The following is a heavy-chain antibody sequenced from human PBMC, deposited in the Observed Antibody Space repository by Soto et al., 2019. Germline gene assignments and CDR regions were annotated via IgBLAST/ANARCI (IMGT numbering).Heavy chain of an antibody. J-gene: IGHJ4*02. D-gene: IGHD1-26*01. CDR3: ARGLISGSHYSGGWYYFDS. CDR2: INHSGSA. Sequence: SETLSLTCDVYGLSFSGYIWTWIRQTPGKGLQWIGQINHSGSANYNPSLKSRVTISVHTSNSQFSLELSSVTAADTAVYYCARGLISGSHYSGGWYYFDSWGQGTQVTVSS. CDR1: GLSFSGYI. V-gene: IGHV4-34*01.